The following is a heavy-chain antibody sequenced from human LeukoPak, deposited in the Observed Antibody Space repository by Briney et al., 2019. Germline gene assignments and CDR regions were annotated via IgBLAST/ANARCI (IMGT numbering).Heavy chain of an antibody. CDR3: AREGLGELTLDC. J-gene: IGHJ4*02. CDR1: GCTFTTYG. Sequence: ASVKVSCKSSGCTFTTYGITWVRQAPGQGLEWMGWISTDNGDTNYAQKLQGRVTMTTDTSTSTAYMELRSLRSDDTAVYYCAREGLGELTLDCWGQGTLVTVSS. D-gene: IGHD3-16*01. CDR2: ISTDNGDT. V-gene: IGHV1-18*01.